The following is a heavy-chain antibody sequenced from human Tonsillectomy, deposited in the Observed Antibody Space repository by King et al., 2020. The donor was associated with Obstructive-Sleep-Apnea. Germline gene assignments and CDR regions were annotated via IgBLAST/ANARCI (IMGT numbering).Heavy chain of an antibody. V-gene: IGHV3-43D*03. CDR1: GFTFADYA. CDR3: AKDRGSSPGNGGFDY. D-gene: IGHD6-13*01. CDR2: ISWDGGST. J-gene: IGHJ4*02. Sequence: QLVQSGGVAVQPGGSLRLSCAASGFTFADYAIHWVRQAPGKGLEWVSVISWDGGSTYYADSVKGRFTISRDNSINSLYLQMNSLRAEDTALYYCAKDRGSSPGNGGFDYWGQGTLVTVSS.